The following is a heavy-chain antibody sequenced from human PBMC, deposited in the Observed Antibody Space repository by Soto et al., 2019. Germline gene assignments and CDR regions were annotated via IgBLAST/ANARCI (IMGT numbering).Heavy chain of an antibody. CDR2: ISAYNGNT. CDR3: ARDLRRGDDYYYYGMDV. Sequence: QVQLVQSGAEVKKPGASVKVSCKASGYTFTSYGISWVRQAPGQGLEWMGWISAYNGNTNYAQKLQGRVTMTTDTSTITAYMELRSLRSDDTAVYYCARDLRRGDDYYYYGMDVWGQGTTVTVSS. V-gene: IGHV1-18*01. CDR1: GYTFTSYG. D-gene: IGHD2-21*02. J-gene: IGHJ6*02.